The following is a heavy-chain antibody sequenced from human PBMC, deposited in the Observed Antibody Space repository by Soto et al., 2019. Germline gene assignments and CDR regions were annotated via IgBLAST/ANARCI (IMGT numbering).Heavy chain of an antibody. CDR3: TPYYDFWSGYSDFDY. D-gene: IGHD3-3*01. CDR2: IRSKANSYAT. V-gene: IGHV3-73*01. Sequence: VGSLRLSFAASGFTFSGSAMHWVRQASGKGLEWVGRIRSKANSYATAYAASVKGRFTISRDDSKNTAYLQMNSLKTEDTAVYYCTPYYDFWSGYSDFDYWGQGTLVTVSS. J-gene: IGHJ4*02. CDR1: GFTFSGSA.